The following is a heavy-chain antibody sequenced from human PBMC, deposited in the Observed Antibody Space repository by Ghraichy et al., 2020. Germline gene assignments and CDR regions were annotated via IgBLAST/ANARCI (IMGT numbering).Heavy chain of an antibody. CDR3: AKVPHPSLLWLGDGFDV. Sequence: GESLNISCAASGFTFGDFAMSWVRLAPGRGLEWVSVISGSAGATHYADSVEGRFVSSRDNSKNVLYLHMNSLRANDTALYYCAKVPHPSLLWLGDGFDVWGQGTAVTVSP. CDR1: GFTFGDFA. CDR2: ISGSAGAT. V-gene: IGHV3-23*01. J-gene: IGHJ3*01. D-gene: IGHD5-24*01.